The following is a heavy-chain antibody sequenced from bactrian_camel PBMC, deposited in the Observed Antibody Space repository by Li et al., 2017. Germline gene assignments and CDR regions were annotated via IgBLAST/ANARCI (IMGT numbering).Heavy chain of an antibody. CDR1: GAIDNSCG. CDR2: INTDGTT. J-gene: IGHJ4*01. CDR3: APDSSPQMGCY. V-gene: IGHV3S53*01. D-gene: IGHD5*01. Sequence: HVQLEESGGGSVQAGGSLKLYCEASGAIDNSCGMDWWRQVPGKERDLVSRINTDGTTTYPDSVKGRFTISRDNAKNTLYLQLDSLKTDDTAIYYCAPDSSPQMGCYWTRGTQVTVS.